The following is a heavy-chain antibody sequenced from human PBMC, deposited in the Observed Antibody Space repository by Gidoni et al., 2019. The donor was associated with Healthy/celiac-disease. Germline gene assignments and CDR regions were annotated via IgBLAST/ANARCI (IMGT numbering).Heavy chain of an antibody. Sequence: QVQLQQWGAGLLKPSETLSLTCAVYGGSFSGYYWSWIRQPPGKGLEWIGEINHSGSTNYNPSLKSRVTISVDTSKNQFSLKLSSVTAADMAVYYCARGRYSRRPGERQKTGYCSGGSCYAYYYYYMDVWGKGTTVTVSS. D-gene: IGHD2-15*01. J-gene: IGHJ6*03. CDR1: GGSFSGYY. V-gene: IGHV4-34*01. CDR3: ARGRYSRRPGERQKTGYCSGGSCYAYYYYYMDV. CDR2: INHSGST.